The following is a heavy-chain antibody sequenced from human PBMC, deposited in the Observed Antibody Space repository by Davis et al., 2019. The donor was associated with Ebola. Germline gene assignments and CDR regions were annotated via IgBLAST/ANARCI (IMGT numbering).Heavy chain of an antibody. Sequence: PSETLSLTCLVSGGSISSPFWTWIRQSPGKGLEWIGYIHSSGNTNYNPSFKSRVTVSLDASKSQSSLKLRSVTAADTAVYYCARGVYGAFFDSWGQGALVTVSS. D-gene: IGHD4-17*01. CDR3: ARGVYGAFFDS. CDR1: GGSISSPF. CDR2: IHSSGNT. V-gene: IGHV4-59*11. J-gene: IGHJ4*02.